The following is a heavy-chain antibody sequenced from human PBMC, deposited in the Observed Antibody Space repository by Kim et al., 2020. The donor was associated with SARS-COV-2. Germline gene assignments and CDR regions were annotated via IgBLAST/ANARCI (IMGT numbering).Heavy chain of an antibody. D-gene: IGHD3-10*01. CDR3: ARDRRSRFVYYYGSGSYSSAPPYGMDV. V-gene: IGHV3-48*02. J-gene: IGHJ6*02. Sequence: GGSLRLSCAASGFTFSSYSMNWVRQAPGKGLEWVSYISSSSSTIYYADSVKGRFTISRDNAKNSLYLQMNSLRDEDTAVYYCARDRRSRFVYYYGSGSYSSAPPYGMDVWGQGTTVTVSS. CDR1: GFTFSSYS. CDR2: ISSSSSTI.